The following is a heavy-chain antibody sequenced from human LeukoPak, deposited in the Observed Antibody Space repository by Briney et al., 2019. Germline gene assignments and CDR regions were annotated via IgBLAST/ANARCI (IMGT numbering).Heavy chain of an antibody. CDR3: AAPADGSAYRFDY. CDR1: GGSISSSYW. J-gene: IGHJ4*02. V-gene: IGHV4-4*02. Sequence: SETLSLTCTVSGGSISSSYWWSWVRQRPGKGLEWIGEVYQSGSTNYNPSLKSRATISVDKSKNQFSLKLTSVTAADTAVYYCAAPADGSAYRFDYWGQGTLVTVSS. D-gene: IGHD3-22*01. CDR2: VYQSGST.